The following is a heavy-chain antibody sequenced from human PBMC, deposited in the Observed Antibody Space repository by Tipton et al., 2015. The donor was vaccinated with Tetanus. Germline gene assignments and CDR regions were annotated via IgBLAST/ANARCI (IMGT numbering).Heavy chain of an antibody. V-gene: IGHV3-30-3*01. CDR3: VRVGGSGRYYNLLTLQY. D-gene: IGHD3-10*01. CDR2: ISYDGDGSNQ. CDR1: GFTVSSYA. Sequence: QVQLVQSGGGVVQPGKSLRLSCAASGFTVSSYAIHWVRQAPGKGLEWLAVISYDGDGSNQYYADSVKGRFTISRDNSKSTLYLQMNSLRTEDTAVYYCVRVGGSGRYYNLLTLQYWGQGTQIIVSS. J-gene: IGHJ4*02.